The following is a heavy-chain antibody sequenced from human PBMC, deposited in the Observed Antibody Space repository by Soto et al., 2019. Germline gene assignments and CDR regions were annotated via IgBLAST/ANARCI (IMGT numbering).Heavy chain of an antibody. Sequence: LETLSLTCAVSGYSISSSNLWGWIRQPPGKGLEWIGYIYYSGTTYYNPSLKSRVTMSVDTSKNQFSLKLTSVTAVDTAVYYCARREIQGPIDYWGQGTLVTVSS. J-gene: IGHJ4*02. CDR3: ARREIQGPIDY. CDR2: IYYSGTT. CDR1: GYSISSSNL. V-gene: IGHV4-28*01. D-gene: IGHD1-26*01.